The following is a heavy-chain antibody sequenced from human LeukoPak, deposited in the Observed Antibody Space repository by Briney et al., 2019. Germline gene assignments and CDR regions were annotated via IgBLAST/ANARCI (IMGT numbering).Heavy chain of an antibody. V-gene: IGHV3-21*01. Sequence: PGGSLRLSCAASGFTFSSYSMNWVGHAPGKGLEWVSSINSKSRNIYYADSLKGRFTISRDNGKNSVYLQINSLRAEDTAVYFCARADSSSSRLDCWGQGTLVTVSS. CDR2: INSKSRNI. CDR3: ARADSSSSRLDC. D-gene: IGHD6-6*01. CDR1: GFTFSSYS. J-gene: IGHJ4*02.